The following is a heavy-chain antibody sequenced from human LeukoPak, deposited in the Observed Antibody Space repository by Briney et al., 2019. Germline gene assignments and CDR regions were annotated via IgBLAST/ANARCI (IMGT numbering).Heavy chain of an antibody. J-gene: IGHJ4*02. Sequence: GGSLRLSCAASGFTFSSYSMNWVRQAPGKGLEWVSSISSSSSYIYYADSVKGRFTISRDNAKNSLYLQMNSLRAEDTAVYYCARASSLTGYSSSWFQYYFDYWGQGTLVTVSS. CDR2: ISSSSSYI. CDR1: GFTFSSYS. CDR3: ARASSLTGYSSSWFQYYFDY. V-gene: IGHV3-21*01. D-gene: IGHD6-13*01.